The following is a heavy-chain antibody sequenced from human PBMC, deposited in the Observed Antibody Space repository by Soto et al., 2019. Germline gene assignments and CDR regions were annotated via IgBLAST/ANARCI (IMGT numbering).Heavy chain of an antibody. J-gene: IGHJ3*02. V-gene: IGHV3-23*01. CDR1: EFTLTNYA. Sequence: PXGSLILSCAAAEFTLTNYAMSWVRQAPGKGLDFVSSITGSGGSTYYEDSVKGRFTISRDNSKNTLYLQMNSLRAEDTAVYHCAKRPGGDGAGPFDIWGLGTMVTVSS. CDR3: AKRPGGDGAGPFDI. CDR2: ITGSGGST. D-gene: IGHD2-21*01.